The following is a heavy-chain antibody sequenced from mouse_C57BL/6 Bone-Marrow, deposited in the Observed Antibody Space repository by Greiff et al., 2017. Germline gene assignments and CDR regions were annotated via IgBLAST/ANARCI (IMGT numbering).Heavy chain of an antibody. CDR2: IDPSDSET. CDR1: GYTFTSYW. D-gene: IGHD3-2*02. CDR3: ARRTAQATCAMDY. V-gene: IGHV1-52*01. Sequence: QVQLQQPGAELVRPGSSVKLSCKASGYTFTSYWMHWVKQRPIQGLEWIGNIDPSDSETPYNQKFKDKATLTVDKSSSTAYMQLSSLTSEDSAVYYCARRTAQATCAMDYWGQGTSVTGYS. J-gene: IGHJ4*01.